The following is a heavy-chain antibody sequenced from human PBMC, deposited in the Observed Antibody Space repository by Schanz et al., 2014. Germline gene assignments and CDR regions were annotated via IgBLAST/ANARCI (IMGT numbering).Heavy chain of an antibody. D-gene: IGHD5-18*01. CDR1: NYIFTKYY. V-gene: IGHV1-46*01. Sequence: QVQLVQSGAEVKKPGASVKLSCKASNYIFTKYYIHCVRQAPGQGLEWMGLINPYDDTIDYAKKCQDRFAMTRSTSTTTIYMELSSLRSDDTDMYYCVTEKRMESDTWAKAFDIWGQGTWVTVSS. CDR2: INPYDDTI. J-gene: IGHJ3*02. CDR3: VTEKRMESDTWAKAFDI.